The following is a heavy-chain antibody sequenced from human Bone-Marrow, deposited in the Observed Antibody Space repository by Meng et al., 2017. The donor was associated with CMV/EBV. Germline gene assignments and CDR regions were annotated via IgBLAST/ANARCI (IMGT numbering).Heavy chain of an antibody. CDR3: ANKGDGGYYDSSGYYYFFDY. CDR2: ISYDGSNK. Sequence: QVQLVESGGGVVQPGGSLRLSCAASGFTFSSYAMHWVRQAPGKGLEWVAVISYDGSNKYYADSVKGRFTISRDNSKNTLYLQMNSLRAEDTAVYYCANKGDGGYYDSSGYYYFFDYWGQGTLVTVAS. CDR1: GFTFSSYA. D-gene: IGHD3-22*01. V-gene: IGHV3-30-3*01. J-gene: IGHJ4*02.